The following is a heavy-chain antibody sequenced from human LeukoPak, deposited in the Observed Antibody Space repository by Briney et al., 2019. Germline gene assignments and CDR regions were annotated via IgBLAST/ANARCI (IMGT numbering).Heavy chain of an antibody. CDR3: ARHLVTGVQRGYFDY. CDR2: ISYSGST. J-gene: IGHJ4*02. V-gene: IGHV4-39*01. D-gene: IGHD2-21*02. CDR1: GGFISSSSYY. Sequence: PSETLSLICTVSGGFISSSSYYWGWIRQPPGKGLEWIGSISYSGSTYYNPSLKSRVTISVDTSENQFSLKLSSVTAADTAVYYCARHLVTGVQRGYFDYWGQGTLVTVSS.